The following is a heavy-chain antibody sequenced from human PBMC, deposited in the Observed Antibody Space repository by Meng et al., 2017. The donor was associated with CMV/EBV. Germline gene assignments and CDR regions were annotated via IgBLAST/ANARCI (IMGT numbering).Heavy chain of an antibody. CDR2: IYYSGST. V-gene: IGHV4-39*01. Sequence: ISSSSYYWDWIRQPPGKGLEWIGSIYYSGSTYYNPSLKSRVTISVDTSKNQFSLKLSSVTAADTAVYYCARQVVVVPAAITNNWFDPWGQGTLVTVSS. J-gene: IGHJ5*02. D-gene: IGHD2-2*02. CDR3: ARQVVVVPAAITNNWFDP. CDR1: ISSSSYY.